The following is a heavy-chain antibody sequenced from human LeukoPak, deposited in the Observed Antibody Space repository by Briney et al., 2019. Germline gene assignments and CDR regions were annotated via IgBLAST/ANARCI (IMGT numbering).Heavy chain of an antibody. CDR3: AKGVVPAALFDY. CDR1: GFTVSSNY. J-gene: IGHJ4*02. Sequence: GSLRLSCAASGFTVSSNYMTWVRQAPGKGLDWVSVIYSGGGTDYADSVKGRFTIARDNSKNTLYLQMNSLRAEDTAVYYCAKGVVPAALFDYWGQGTLVTVSS. CDR2: IYSGGGT. V-gene: IGHV3-66*01. D-gene: IGHD2-2*01.